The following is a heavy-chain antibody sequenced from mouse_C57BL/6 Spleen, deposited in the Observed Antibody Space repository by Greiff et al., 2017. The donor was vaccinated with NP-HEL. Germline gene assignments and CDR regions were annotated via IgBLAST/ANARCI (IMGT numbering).Heavy chain of an antibody. D-gene: IGHD1-2*01. Sequence: QVQLQQPGAELVMPGASVKLSCKASGYTFTSYWMHWVKQRPGQGLEWIGEIDPSDSYTNYNQKFKGKSTLTVDKSSSTAYMQLSSLTSEDSAVYYCAREGGHYYVKGFAYWGQGTLVTVSA. J-gene: IGHJ3*01. CDR1: GYTFTSYW. CDR3: AREGGHYYVKGFAY. V-gene: IGHV1-69*01. CDR2: IDPSDSYT.